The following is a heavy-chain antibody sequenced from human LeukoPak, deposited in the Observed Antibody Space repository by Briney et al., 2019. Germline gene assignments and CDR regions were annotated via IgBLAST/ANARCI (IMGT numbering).Heavy chain of an antibody. CDR2: IYYSGST. V-gene: IGHV4-31*03. CDR3: ARTSRGYRNYYYYMDV. D-gene: IGHD5-18*01. CDR1: GGPISSGGYY. J-gene: IGHJ6*03. Sequence: SQTLSLTCTVSGGPISSGGYYWSWIRQHPGKGLEWIGYIYYSGSTNYNPSLKSRVTISVDTSKNQFSLKLSSVTAADTAVYYCARTSRGYRNYYYYMDVWGKGTTVTVSS.